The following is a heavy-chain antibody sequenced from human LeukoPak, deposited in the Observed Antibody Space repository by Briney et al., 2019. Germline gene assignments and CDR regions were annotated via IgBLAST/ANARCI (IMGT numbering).Heavy chain of an antibody. V-gene: IGHV3-30*03. CDR1: VFTFSNYG. Sequence: PGGSLRLSCAASVFTFSNYGMHWVRQAPGKGLDWVALISYDGSNKYYADSVKGRFTISRDNSKNTLYLQMNSLRAEDTAVYYCARDPSLRTTLEYWGQGTLVTVSS. CDR2: ISYDGSNK. J-gene: IGHJ4*02. D-gene: IGHD1-1*01. CDR3: ARDPSLRTTLEY.